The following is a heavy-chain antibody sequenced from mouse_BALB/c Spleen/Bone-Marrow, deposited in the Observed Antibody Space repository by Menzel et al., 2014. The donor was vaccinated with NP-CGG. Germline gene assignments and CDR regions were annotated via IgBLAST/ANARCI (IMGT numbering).Heavy chain of an antibody. CDR1: GYTFTDYA. Sequence: VKLVESGPELVRPGESVKISCKGSGYTFTDYAMHWVKQSHAKGLEWIGVISIYYDNTNYNQKFKGKATMTVDKSSSTAYMELARLTSEDSAIYYCARSPYYGNYFDYWGQGTTLTVSS. J-gene: IGHJ2*01. V-gene: IGHV1-67*01. CDR2: ISIYYDNT. D-gene: IGHD2-10*01. CDR3: ARSPYYGNYFDY.